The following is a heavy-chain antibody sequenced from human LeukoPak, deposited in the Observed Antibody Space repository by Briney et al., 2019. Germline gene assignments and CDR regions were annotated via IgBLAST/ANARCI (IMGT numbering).Heavy chain of an antibody. J-gene: IGHJ4*02. CDR3: ARDAKYYFGSRTYFFFEY. D-gene: IGHD3-10*01. CDR1: GGSFSSYY. Sequence: SETLSLTCTVSGGSFSSYYWSWIRQPAGKGLEWIGHIYTSGTTNYNPSLKSRVTMSIDTSKTQFSLKLSSVNAADTAIYYCARDAKYYFGSRTYFFFEYWGQGTLLTDSS. V-gene: IGHV4-4*07. CDR2: IYTSGTT.